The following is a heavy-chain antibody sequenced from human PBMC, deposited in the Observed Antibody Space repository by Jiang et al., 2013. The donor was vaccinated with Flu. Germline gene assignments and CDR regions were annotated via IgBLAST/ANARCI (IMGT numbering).Heavy chain of an antibody. J-gene: IGHJ5*02. V-gene: IGHV1-69*04. CDR2: IIPILGIA. CDR1: GGTFSSYA. D-gene: IGHD3-22*01. CDR3: ARDQNYDSSGYYYEGWFDP. Sequence: SGAEVKKPGSSVKVSCKASGGTFSSYAISWVRQAPGQGLEWMGRIIPILGIANYAQKFQGRVTITADKSTSTAYMELSSLRSEDTAVYYCARDQNYDSSGYYYEGWFDPWGQGTLVTVSS.